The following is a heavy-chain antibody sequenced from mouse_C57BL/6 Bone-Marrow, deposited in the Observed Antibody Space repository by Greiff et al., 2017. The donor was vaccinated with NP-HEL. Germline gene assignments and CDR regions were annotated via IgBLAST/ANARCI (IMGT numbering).Heavy chain of an antibody. J-gene: IGHJ3*01. CDR2: IYPRSGNT. CDR1: GYTFTSYG. D-gene: IGHD1-1*01. V-gene: IGHV1-81*01. CDR3: ARPGGSSCGFAY. Sequence: VQLVESGAELARPGASVKLSCKASGYTFTSYGISWVKQRTGQGLEWIGEIYPRSGNTYYNEKFKGKATLTADKSSSTAYMELRSLTSEDSAVYFCARPGGSSCGFAYWGQGTLVTVSA.